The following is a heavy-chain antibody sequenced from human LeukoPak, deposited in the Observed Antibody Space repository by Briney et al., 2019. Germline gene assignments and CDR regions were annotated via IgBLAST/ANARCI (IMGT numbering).Heavy chain of an antibody. CDR1: GFTFNSYG. CDR2: IRYDENVK. CDR3: AKGSRSVEIPAGPFDY. V-gene: IGHV3-30*02. J-gene: IGHJ4*02. D-gene: IGHD2-2*01. Sequence: GGSLRLSCAASGFTFNSYGMHWVRQAPGKGLEWVAFIRYDENVKNYAESVKGRFTVSRDNSRNTLCLQMNSLRAEDTAVYFCAKGSRSVEIPAGPFDYWGQGTLVTVSS.